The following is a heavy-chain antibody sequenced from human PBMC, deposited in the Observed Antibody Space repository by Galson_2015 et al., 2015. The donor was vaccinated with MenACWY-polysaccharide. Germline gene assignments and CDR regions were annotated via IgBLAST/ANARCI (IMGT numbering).Heavy chain of an antibody. J-gene: IGHJ4*02. CDR1: GFTFSSYG. CDR3: AKVSAEVYGDYGGLGY. CDR2: ISYDGSNK. V-gene: IGHV3-30*18. Sequence: SLRLSCAASGFTFSSYGMHWVRQAPGKGLEWVAVISYDGSNKYYADSVKGRFTISRDNSKNTLYLQMNSLRAEDTAVYYCAKVSAEVYGDYGGLGYWGQGTLVTVSS. D-gene: IGHD4-17*01.